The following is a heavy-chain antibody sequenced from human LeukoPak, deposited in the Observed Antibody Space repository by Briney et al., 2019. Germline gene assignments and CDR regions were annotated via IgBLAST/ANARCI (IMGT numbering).Heavy chain of an antibody. Sequence: GESLKISCKGSGYTFTNHWIGWVRHMPGKGLEWMGIIYLSDSDTRYSPSFQGQVTISADKSISTAYLQWSSLKASDTAMYYCASQGRQRLVVVGETYFDYWGQGTLVTVSS. J-gene: IGHJ4*02. V-gene: IGHV5-51*01. CDR1: GYTFTNHW. CDR2: IYLSDSDT. D-gene: IGHD6-19*01. CDR3: ASQGRQRLVVVGETYFDY.